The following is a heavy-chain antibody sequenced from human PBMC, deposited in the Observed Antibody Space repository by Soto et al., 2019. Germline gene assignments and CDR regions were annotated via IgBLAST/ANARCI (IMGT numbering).Heavy chain of an antibody. CDR3: AKDRSSGWSYYFDY. V-gene: IGHV3-23*01. CDR1: GFTFRSSV. CDR2: VSGSGGST. Sequence: PGGSLRLSCAASGFTFRSSVRDWVRQAPGKGLEWVSAVSGSGGSTNYADSVKGRFTISRDNSKSTLYLQMNSLRAEDTAVYYCAKDRSSGWSYYFDYWGQGTLVTVSS. D-gene: IGHD6-19*01. J-gene: IGHJ4*02.